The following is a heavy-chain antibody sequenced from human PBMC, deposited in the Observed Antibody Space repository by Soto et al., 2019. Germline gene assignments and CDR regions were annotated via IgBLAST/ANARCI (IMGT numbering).Heavy chain of an antibody. CDR3: AHPRGYGVFDAVDI. CDR2: ISSSGEST. CDR1: GFIFTTYA. J-gene: IGHJ3*02. Sequence: GGSLRLSCATSGFIFTTYAMNWVRQAPGKGLEWVSAISSSGESTFYAESVRGRFTISRDNSFNTLYLHMRSLRPEDTAVYYCAHPRGYGVFDAVDIWGQGTMVTVSS. V-gene: IGHV3-23*01. D-gene: IGHD4-17*01.